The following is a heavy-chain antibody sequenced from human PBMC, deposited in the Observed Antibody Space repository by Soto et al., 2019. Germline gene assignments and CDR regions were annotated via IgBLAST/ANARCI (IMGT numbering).Heavy chain of an antibody. CDR1: GYTFTSYY. D-gene: IGHD3-3*01. CDR2: INPSGGST. Sequence: ASVKVSCKASGYTFTSYYMHWVRQAPGQGLEWMGIINPSGGSTSYAQKFQGRVTMTRDTSTSTVYMELSSLRSEDTAVYYCARVITIFGVVHYDAFDIWGQGTMVTVSS. CDR3: ARVITIFGVVHYDAFDI. V-gene: IGHV1-46*03. J-gene: IGHJ3*02.